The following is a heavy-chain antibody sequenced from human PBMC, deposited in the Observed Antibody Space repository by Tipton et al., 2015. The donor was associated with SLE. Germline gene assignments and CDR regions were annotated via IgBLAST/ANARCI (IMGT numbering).Heavy chain of an antibody. CDR2: IYYSGST. CDR1: GGSISSSSYY. J-gene: IGHJ4*02. Sequence: TLSLTCTVSGGSISSSSYYWGWIRQPPGKGLEWIGSIYYSGSTNYKPSLKSRVTISVDKSKNQFSLKLVSVTAADTAVYYCVSETPRDGYKFFHWGQGTLVTVSS. D-gene: IGHD5-24*01. V-gene: IGHV4-39*03. CDR3: VSETPRDGYKFFH.